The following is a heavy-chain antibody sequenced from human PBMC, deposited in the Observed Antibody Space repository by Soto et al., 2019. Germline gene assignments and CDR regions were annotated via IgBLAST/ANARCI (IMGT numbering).Heavy chain of an antibody. CDR3: SYDTFGDKDF. J-gene: IGHJ4*02. CDR2: TTDTDGDR. D-gene: IGHD3-9*01. V-gene: IGHV3-23*01. CDR1: GITFRSRA. Sequence: GGSLRLSCVASGITFRSRAMSWVRQAPGEGLEWVSVTTDTDGDRKYADSVKGRFTISRDNAKNTLYLQMNSLGVEDTALYYCSYDTFGDKDFWGQGTPVTV.